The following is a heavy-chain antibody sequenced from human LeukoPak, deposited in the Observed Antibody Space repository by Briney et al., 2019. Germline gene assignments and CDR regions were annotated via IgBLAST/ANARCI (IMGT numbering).Heavy chain of an antibody. CDR3: ARGRFLDAFDI. J-gene: IGHJ3*02. Sequence: SETLSLTCTVSGGSISSYYWSWIRQPPGKGLEWIGYIYYSGSTKYKPSLKSRVTISVDASKNQFSLKLSSVTAADTAVYYCARGRFLDAFDIWGQGTMVTVSS. CDR2: IYYSGST. CDR1: GGSISSYY. V-gene: IGHV4-59*01. D-gene: IGHD3-3*01.